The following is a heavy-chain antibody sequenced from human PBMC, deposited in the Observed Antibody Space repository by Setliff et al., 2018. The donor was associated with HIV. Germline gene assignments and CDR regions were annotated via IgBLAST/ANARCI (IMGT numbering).Heavy chain of an antibody. Sequence: PSETLSLTCSVSGGSISRVGYYWSWIRQHPGKGLEWIGYITYSGSTYYNPSLMSRVSLSPDTSKNQFSLKLTSVTAADTAVYYCARVGSVIQVTLFGMDVWGQGTTVTVS. CDR3: ARVGSVIQVTLFGMDV. D-gene: IGHD5-18*01. CDR1: GGSISRVGYY. V-gene: IGHV4-31*03. CDR2: ITYSGST. J-gene: IGHJ6*02.